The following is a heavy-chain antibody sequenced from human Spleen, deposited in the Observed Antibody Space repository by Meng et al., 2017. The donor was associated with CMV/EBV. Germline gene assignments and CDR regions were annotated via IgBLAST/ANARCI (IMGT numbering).Heavy chain of an antibody. D-gene: IGHD6-13*01. CDR1: GFTFSSYS. Sequence: GGSLRLSCAASGFTFSSYSMNWVRQAPGKGPEWVSSISSSSSYIYYADSVKGRFTISRDNAKNSLYLQMNSLRAEDTAVYYCARAIAAAGIVGRFDYWGQGTLVTVSS. J-gene: IGHJ4*02. CDR3: ARAIAAAGIVGRFDY. V-gene: IGHV3-21*01. CDR2: ISSSSSYI.